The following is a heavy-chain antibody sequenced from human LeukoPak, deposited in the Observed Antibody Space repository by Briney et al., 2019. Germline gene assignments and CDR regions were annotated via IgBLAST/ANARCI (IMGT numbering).Heavy chain of an antibody. J-gene: IGHJ6*02. D-gene: IGHD4-11*01. CDR3: ASSYSIPAGGCYYYYGMDV. Sequence: GASVKVSCKASGYTFTSYGISWVRQAPGQGLEWMGWISAYNGNTNYAQKLQGRVTMTTDTSTSTAYMELRSLRSDDTAVYYCASSYSIPAGGCYYYYGMDVWGQGTTVTVSS. CDR2: ISAYNGNT. V-gene: IGHV1-18*01. CDR1: GYTFTSYG.